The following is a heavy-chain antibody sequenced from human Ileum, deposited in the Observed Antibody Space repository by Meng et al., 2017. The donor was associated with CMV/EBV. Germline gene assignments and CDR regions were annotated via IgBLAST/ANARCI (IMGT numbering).Heavy chain of an antibody. CDR3: AGRRYGGSYYTWIDP. D-gene: IGHD1-26*01. V-gene: IGHV1-69*05. CDR2: IIPVFGTP. J-gene: IGHJ5*02. Sequence: SVKVSCKASGGTFSIYAITWVRQAPGQGLEWMGEIIPVFGTPDYAQKFQGRVTITTDESTSTAYMDLSSLRSEDTAVYYCAGRRYGGSYYTWIDPWGQGTLVTVSS. CDR1: GGTFSIYA.